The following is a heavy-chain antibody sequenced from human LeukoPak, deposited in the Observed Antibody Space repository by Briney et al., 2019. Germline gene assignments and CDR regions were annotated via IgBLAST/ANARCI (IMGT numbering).Heavy chain of an antibody. CDR1: GFTFSGYV. D-gene: IGHD3-10*01. CDR3: ARRPQFSGPGWFDP. Sequence: GGSLRLSCAASGFTFSGYVMTWVRQAPGKGLECVSSITFSSSHIYYADSVKGRFTISRDNTKDSLYLQMNSLRAEDTAIYYCARRPQFSGPGWFDPWGQGTLVTVSS. V-gene: IGHV3-21*01. CDR2: ITFSSSHI. J-gene: IGHJ5*02.